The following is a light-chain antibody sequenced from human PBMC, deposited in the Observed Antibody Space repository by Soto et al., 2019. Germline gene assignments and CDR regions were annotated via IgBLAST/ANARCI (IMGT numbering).Light chain of an antibody. Sequence: DLVMTQSPLSLPVTPGEPASISCKSSQSLQHSNGYHYLDWYLQRPGQSPQLLIYMASNRASGVPDRFSGSGSGTDFTLKISRVEAEDVGVYYCMQALQTPTFGQGTKVDIK. CDR3: MQALQTPT. J-gene: IGKJ1*01. CDR2: MAS. V-gene: IGKV2-28*01. CDR1: QSLQHSNGYHY.